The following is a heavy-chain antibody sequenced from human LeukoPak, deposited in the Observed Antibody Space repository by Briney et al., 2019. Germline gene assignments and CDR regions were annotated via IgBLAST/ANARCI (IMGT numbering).Heavy chain of an antibody. V-gene: IGHV3-21*01. CDR2: ISSSSSYI. Sequence: GGSLRLSCAASGFTFSSYSMNWVRQAPGKGLEWVSSISSSSSYIYYADSVKGRFTISRDNAKNSLYLQMNSLRAEDTAVYYCAREVGVGTIDYWGQGTLVTVSS. D-gene: IGHD1-26*01. CDR3: AREVGVGTIDY. J-gene: IGHJ4*02. CDR1: GFTFSSYS.